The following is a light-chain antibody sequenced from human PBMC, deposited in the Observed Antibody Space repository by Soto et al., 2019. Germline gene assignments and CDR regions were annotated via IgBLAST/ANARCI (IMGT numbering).Light chain of an antibody. CDR3: QQGYSSRWT. CDR2: ATS. CDR1: QTIRSY. V-gene: IGKV1-39*01. Sequence: DIQMTQSPSSLSASVGDRVTITCRASQTIRSYLNWYQQKPGKAPHLLIYATSSLQTGVPSRFSASGSGTDFSLVISDLQPEDSATYYCQQGYSSRWTSGRGTKVEI. J-gene: IGKJ1*01.